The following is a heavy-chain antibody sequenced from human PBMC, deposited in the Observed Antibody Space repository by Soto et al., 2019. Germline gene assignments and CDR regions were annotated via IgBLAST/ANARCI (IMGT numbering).Heavy chain of an antibody. V-gene: IGHV3-23*01. J-gene: IGHJ4*02. CDR1: GFTFSSYA. D-gene: IGHD4-17*01. CDR3: AKAGDYAAVDY. CDR2: ISGSGGST. Sequence: GESLKISCAASGFTFSSYAMSWVRQAPGKGLEWVSAISGSGGSTYYADSVKGRFTISRDNSKNTLYLQMNSLRAEDTAVYYCAKAGDYAAVDYWGQGTLVTVSS.